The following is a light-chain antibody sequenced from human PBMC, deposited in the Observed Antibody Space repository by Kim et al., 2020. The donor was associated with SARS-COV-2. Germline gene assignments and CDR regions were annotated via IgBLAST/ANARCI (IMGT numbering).Light chain of an antibody. V-gene: IGLV3-9*01. Sequence: VALEKTARSTRGGNNIGSKNVHWSQQKPGQAPVLVIYRDSNRPSGIPERFSGSNSGNTATLTISRAQAGDEADYYCQVWDSSTAVVFGGGTQLTVL. CDR3: QVWDSSTAVV. CDR2: RDS. CDR1: NIGSKN. J-gene: IGLJ2*01.